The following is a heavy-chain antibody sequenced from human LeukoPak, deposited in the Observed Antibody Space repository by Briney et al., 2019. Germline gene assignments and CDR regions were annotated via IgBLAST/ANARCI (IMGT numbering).Heavy chain of an antibody. J-gene: IGHJ5*02. CDR3: ARDTSGLNTFDP. V-gene: IGHV4-31*03. D-gene: IGHD2-8*01. CDR2: IYYSGST. Sequence: SQTLSLTCTVSGGSISSGGYYWSWIRQHPGKGLEWIGYIYYSGSTYYNPSLKSRVTISVDTSKNQFSLKLSSVTAADTAVYYCARDTSGLNTFDPWGQGTLVTVAS. CDR1: GGSISSGGYY.